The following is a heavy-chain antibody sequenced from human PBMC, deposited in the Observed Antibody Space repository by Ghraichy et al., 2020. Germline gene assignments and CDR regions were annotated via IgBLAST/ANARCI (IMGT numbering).Heavy chain of an antibody. Sequence: SETLSLTCTVSGGSIGSSGYYWGWIRQPPGKGLEWIGSLYYGASSYYNPSLKSRVTISMYTPNNQFSLKPSSVTAADTDIYYCARMGARAAAGVIDYWGQGALVTVSS. CDR1: GGSIGSSGYY. V-gene: IGHV4-39*01. CDR2: LYYGASS. D-gene: IGHD6-13*01. J-gene: IGHJ4*02. CDR3: ARMGARAAAGVIDY.